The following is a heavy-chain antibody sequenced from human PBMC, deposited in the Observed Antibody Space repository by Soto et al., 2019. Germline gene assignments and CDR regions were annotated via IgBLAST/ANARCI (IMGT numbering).Heavy chain of an antibody. CDR1: GFTVSSNY. J-gene: IGHJ5*02. Sequence: EVQLVESGGGLVQPGGSLRLSCAASGFTVSSNYMSWVRQAPGKGLEWVSVIYSGGTTYYADSVKGRFTISRDNSKNTLYLQMNILRAAETAVYYCAGIGDSSDYRGWFDPWGQGTLVTVSS. V-gene: IGHV3-66*01. CDR2: IYSGGTT. D-gene: IGHD3-22*01. CDR3: AGIGDSSDYRGWFDP.